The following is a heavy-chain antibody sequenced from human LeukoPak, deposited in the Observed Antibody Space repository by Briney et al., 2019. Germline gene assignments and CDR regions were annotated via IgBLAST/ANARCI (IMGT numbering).Heavy chain of an antibody. CDR1: GFTFSTYW. CDR2: VNNDGSST. J-gene: IGHJ4*02. D-gene: IGHD6-6*01. Sequence: PGGSLRLSCAASGFTFSTYWMNWVRQAPGKGLVWVSRVNNDGSSTSYADSVKGRFTISRDNTKNTLYLQMNSLRAEDTAVFYCARGGSAYIGSSDFHYWGQGTLVTVSS. CDR3: ARGGSAYIGSSDFHY. V-gene: IGHV3-74*01.